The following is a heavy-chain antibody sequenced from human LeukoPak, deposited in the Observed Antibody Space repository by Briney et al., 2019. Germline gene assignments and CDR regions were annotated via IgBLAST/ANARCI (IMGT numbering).Heavy chain of an antibody. Sequence: SETLSLTCTVSGGSISSYYWSWIRQPPGKGLEWIGYIYYSGSTNYNPSLKSRVTISVDTSKNQFSLKLSSVTAADTAVYYCARGYCSGGSCSSFDYWGQGTLVTLSS. CDR1: GGSISSYY. CDR2: IYYSGST. D-gene: IGHD2-15*01. CDR3: ARGYCSGGSCSSFDY. V-gene: IGHV4-59*08. J-gene: IGHJ4*02.